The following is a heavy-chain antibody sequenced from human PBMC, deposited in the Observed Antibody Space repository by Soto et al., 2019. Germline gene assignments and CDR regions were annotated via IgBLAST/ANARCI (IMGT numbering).Heavy chain of an antibody. CDR3: AREVYYYDSSGPRVLWFFDY. V-gene: IGHV1-18*01. CDR1: GSTFTSYG. D-gene: IGHD3-22*01. CDR2: ISAYNGNT. J-gene: IGHJ4*02. Sequence: ASVKVSCKASGSTFTSYGISWVRQAPGQGLEWMGWISAYNGNTNYAQKLQGRVTMTTDTSTSTAYMELRSLRSDDTAVYYCAREVYYYDSSGPRVLWFFDYWGQGTLVTVSS.